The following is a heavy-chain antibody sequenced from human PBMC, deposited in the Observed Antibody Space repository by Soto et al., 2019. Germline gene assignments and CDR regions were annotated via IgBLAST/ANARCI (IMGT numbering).Heavy chain of an antibody. V-gene: IGHV4-59*08. Sequence: PSETLSLTCTVSGGASMSHFYWSWIRQPPGKGLEWIGYIYYSGSTNYNPSLKSRVTISVDTSKNQFSLKLSSVTAADTAVYYCARRYGGNLDYWGQGTLVTVSS. CDR2: IYYSGST. J-gene: IGHJ4*02. D-gene: IGHD1-26*01. CDR1: GGASMSHFY. CDR3: ARRYGGNLDY.